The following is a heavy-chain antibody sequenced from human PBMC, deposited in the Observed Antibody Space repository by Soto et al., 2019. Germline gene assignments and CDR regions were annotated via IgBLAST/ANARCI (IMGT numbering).Heavy chain of an antibody. CDR1: GFTFSTYW. Sequence: PGGSLRLSCAASGFTFSTYWMSWVRQAPGKGLEWVANINQDGSERYYVDSVKGRFTISRDNSKNTLYLQMNSLRAEDTAVYYCARDQGYDSSGRDAFDIWGQGTMVTVS. J-gene: IGHJ3*02. V-gene: IGHV3-7*01. CDR3: ARDQGYDSSGRDAFDI. CDR2: INQDGSER. D-gene: IGHD3-22*01.